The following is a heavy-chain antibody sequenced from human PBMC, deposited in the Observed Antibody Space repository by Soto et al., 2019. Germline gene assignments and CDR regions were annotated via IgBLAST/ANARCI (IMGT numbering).Heavy chain of an antibody. CDR3: ARVPWGNWKYYYGMDV. J-gene: IGHJ6*02. V-gene: IGHV4-61*01. CDR1: GGSVSSGSYY. CDR2: IYYSGST. D-gene: IGHD1-20*01. Sequence: SETLSVTCTVSGGSVSSGSYYWSGIRQPPGKGLEWIGYIYYSGSTNYNPSLKSRVTISVDTSKNQFSLKLSSVTAADTAVYYCARVPWGNWKYYYGMDVWGQGTTVTVSS.